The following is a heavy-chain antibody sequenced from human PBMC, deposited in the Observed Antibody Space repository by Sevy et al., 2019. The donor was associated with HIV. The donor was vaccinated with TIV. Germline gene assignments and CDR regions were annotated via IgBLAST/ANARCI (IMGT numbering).Heavy chain of an antibody. CDR2: IYYSGST. V-gene: IGHV4-31*03. Sequence: SETLSLTCTVSGGSISSGGYYWSWIRQHPGKGLEWIGYIYYSGSTYYNPSLKSRVTISVDTSKNQFSLKLSSVTAADTAVYYCARGPSGYSYGSFDYWGQRTLVTVSS. D-gene: IGHD5-18*01. CDR1: GGSISSGGYY. J-gene: IGHJ4*02. CDR3: ARGPSGYSYGSFDY.